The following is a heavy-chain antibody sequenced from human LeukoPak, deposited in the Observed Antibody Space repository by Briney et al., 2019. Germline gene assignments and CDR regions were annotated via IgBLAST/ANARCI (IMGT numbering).Heavy chain of an antibody. CDR3: ARDPIAAAALGAFDI. CDR2: ITWNSDTI. J-gene: IGHJ3*02. D-gene: IGHD6-13*01. V-gene: IGHV3-9*01. CDR1: GFTFDDYV. Sequence: GGSLRLSCAASGFTFDDYVMHWVRQAPGKGLEWVSGITWNSDTIAYADSVKGRFTISRDNAKNSLYLQMNSLRADDTALYYCARDPIAAAALGAFDIWGQGTMVTVSS.